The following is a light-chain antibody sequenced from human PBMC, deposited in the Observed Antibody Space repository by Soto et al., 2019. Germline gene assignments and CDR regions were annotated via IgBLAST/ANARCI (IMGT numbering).Light chain of an antibody. CDR2: DAS. J-gene: IGKJ1*01. CDR1: QDISNY. CDR3: QQYDNLPRP. Sequence: DIQMTQSPSSLSASVGDRVTITCQASQDISNYLNWYQQKPGKAPKLLIYDASNLETGVPSRFSGSGSGTDFNFTISSLQPEDIATYYCQQYDNLPRPFGQGTKVEIQ. V-gene: IGKV1-33*01.